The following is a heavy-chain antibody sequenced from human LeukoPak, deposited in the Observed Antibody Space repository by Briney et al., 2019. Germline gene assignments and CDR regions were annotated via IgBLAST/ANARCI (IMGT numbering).Heavy chain of an antibody. Sequence: MPSETLSLTCAVYGGSFSGYYWSWIRQPPGKGLEWIGEINHSGSTNYNPSLKSRVTISVDTSKNQFSLKLSSVTAADTAVYYCVRSGAIRYFDLWGRGTLVTVSS. CDR2: INHSGST. V-gene: IGHV4-34*01. CDR3: VRSGAIRYFDL. D-gene: IGHD2-15*01. J-gene: IGHJ2*01. CDR1: GGSFSGYY.